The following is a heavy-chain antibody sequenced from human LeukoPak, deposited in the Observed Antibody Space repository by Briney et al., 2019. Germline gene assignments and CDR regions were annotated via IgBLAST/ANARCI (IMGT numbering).Heavy chain of an antibody. Sequence: AGSLRLSCAASGFTFSSYSMNWVRQAPGKGLEWVSSISSSSSYIYYADSVKGRFTISRDNAKNSLYLQMNSLRAEDTAVYYCARDIRLAAQYWGQGTLVTVSS. D-gene: IGHD6-6*01. J-gene: IGHJ4*02. CDR1: GFTFSSYS. V-gene: IGHV3-21*01. CDR3: ARDIRLAAQY. CDR2: ISSSSSYI.